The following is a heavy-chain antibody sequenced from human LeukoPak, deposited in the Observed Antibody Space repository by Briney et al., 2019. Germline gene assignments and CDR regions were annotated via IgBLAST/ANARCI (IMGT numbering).Heavy chain of an antibody. CDR3: ARTPLGRSGYLIDY. D-gene: IGHD3-3*01. CDR1: GFTVSSNY. J-gene: IGHJ4*02. V-gene: IGHV3-66*01. CDR2: IYSGGST. Sequence: GGSLRLSCAASGFTVSSNYMSWVRQAPGKGLEWVSVIYSGGSTYYADSVKGRFTISRDNSKNTLYLQMNSLRAEDTAVYYCARTPLGRSGYLIDYWGQGTLVTVSS.